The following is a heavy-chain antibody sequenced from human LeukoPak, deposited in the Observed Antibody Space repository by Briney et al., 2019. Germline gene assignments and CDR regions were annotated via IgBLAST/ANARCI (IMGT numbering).Heavy chain of an antibody. V-gene: IGHV3-43*01. D-gene: IGHD5/OR15-5a*01. CDR3: AREDLLDY. J-gene: IGHJ4*02. CDR2: ISWDGGST. Sequence: GGSLRLSCAASGFTFDDYTMHWVRQAPGKGLEWVSLISWDGGSTYYADSVKGRFTISRDNSKNSLYLQMNSLRTEDTAVYYCAREDLLDYWGQGTLVTVSS. CDR1: GFTFDDYT.